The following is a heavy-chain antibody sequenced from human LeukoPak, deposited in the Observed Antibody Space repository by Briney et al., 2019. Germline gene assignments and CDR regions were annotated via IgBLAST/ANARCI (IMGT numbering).Heavy chain of an antibody. CDR1: GYTFTSYG. V-gene: IGHV1-69*06. Sequence: SVKVSCKASGYTFTSYGISWVRQAPGQGLEWMGGIIPIFGTANYAQKFQGRVTITADKSTSTAYMELSSLRSEDTAVYYCARAVDDYGDYRYYFDYWGQGTLVTVSS. CDR3: ARAVDDYGDYRYYFDY. D-gene: IGHD4-17*01. J-gene: IGHJ4*02. CDR2: IIPIFGTA.